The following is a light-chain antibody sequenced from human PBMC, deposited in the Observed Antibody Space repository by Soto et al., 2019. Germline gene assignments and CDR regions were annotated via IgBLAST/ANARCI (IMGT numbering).Light chain of an antibody. CDR3: QQHHNWPPWT. Sequence: EIVMTQSPATLSVSPGQRATLSCRASQSLNSKLVWYQQKPGQAPRLLIYGASTRATGIPERFSGSGSGTEFTLTISSLQSEDFAVYYCQQHHNWPPWTFGQGTKVDIK. J-gene: IGKJ1*01. CDR1: QSLNSK. CDR2: GAS. V-gene: IGKV3-15*01.